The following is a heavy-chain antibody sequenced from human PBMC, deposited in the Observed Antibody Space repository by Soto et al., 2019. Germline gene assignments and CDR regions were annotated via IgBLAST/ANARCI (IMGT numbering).Heavy chain of an antibody. V-gene: IGHV4-31*03. D-gene: IGHD5-18*01. CDR1: GGSIRSGGYY. J-gene: IGHJ4*02. CDR3: ARSGYSYGPNPLLY. Sequence: TMYLTCTFFGGSIRSGGYYCIWIRQHPGKGLEWMGYIYYSGSTYYNPSLKSRVTISVDTSKNQFSLKLSSVTAADTAVYFCARSGYSYGPNPLLYWGQGTLVTVS. CDR2: IYYSGST.